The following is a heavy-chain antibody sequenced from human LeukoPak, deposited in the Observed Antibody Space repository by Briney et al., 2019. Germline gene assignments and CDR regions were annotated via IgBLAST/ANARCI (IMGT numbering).Heavy chain of an antibody. V-gene: IGHV3-23*01. CDR1: GFTFNNYA. Sequence: GGSLRLSCAASGFTFNNYAMNWVRQAPGKGLEWVSAISGSGGSTYYADSVKGRFTISRDNSKNTLYLQMNSLRAEDTAVYYCAKDWELNFDYWGQGTLVTVSS. J-gene: IGHJ4*02. D-gene: IGHD1-26*01. CDR2: ISGSGGST. CDR3: AKDWELNFDY.